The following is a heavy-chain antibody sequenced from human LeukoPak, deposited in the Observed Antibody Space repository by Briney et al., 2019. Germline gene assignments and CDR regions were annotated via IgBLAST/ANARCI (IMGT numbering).Heavy chain of an antibody. CDR3: ARQRRSYSRYNWFDP. J-gene: IGHJ5*02. D-gene: IGHD3-10*01. CDR1: GGSISSRSYY. V-gene: IGHV4-39*01. CDR2: IYYSGST. Sequence: SETLSLTCTVSGGSISSRSYYWGWIRQPPGKGLEWIGSIYYSGSTYYNPSLKSRVTISVDTSKNQFSLKLSSVTAADTAVYYCARQRRSYSRYNWFDPWGQGTLVTVSS.